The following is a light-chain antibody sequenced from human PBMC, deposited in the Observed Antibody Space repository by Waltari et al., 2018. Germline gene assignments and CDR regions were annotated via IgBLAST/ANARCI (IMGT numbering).Light chain of an antibody. J-gene: IGLJ1*01. CDR2: QDS. CDR3: QTWDDTTV. Sequence: SYELTQPPSVSVSPVHTATTPCSATKQADKNVCWYQQKPGQSPVLVIYQDSKRPPGIPERFSGSNSGNTATLTISGTQPLDEADYYCQTWDDTTVFGSGTRISVL. V-gene: IGLV3-1*01. CDR1: KQADKN.